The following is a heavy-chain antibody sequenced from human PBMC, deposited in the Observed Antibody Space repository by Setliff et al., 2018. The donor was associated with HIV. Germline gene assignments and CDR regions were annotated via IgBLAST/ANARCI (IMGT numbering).Heavy chain of an antibody. CDR1: GYTFTSYG. V-gene: IGHV1-18*01. J-gene: IGHJ3*02. Sequence: ASVKVSCKASGYTFTSYGISWVRQAPGQGLEWMGWISAYNGNTNYAQKLQGRVTTTTDTSTSTAYMELRSLRSDDTAVYYCARDSEWGSYIFWTFDIWGQGTMVTVSS. CDR3: ARDSEWGSYIFWTFDI. D-gene: IGHD1-26*01. CDR2: ISAYNGNT.